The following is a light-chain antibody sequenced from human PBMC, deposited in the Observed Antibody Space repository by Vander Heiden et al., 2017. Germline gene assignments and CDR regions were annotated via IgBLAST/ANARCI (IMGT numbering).Light chain of an antibody. CDR2: GAS. CDR1: QAISSR. J-gene: IGKJ3*01. V-gene: IGKV1D-12*01. CDR3: QQAISSPPT. Sequence: DIQMPQSPSFMSAYVGDRVTITCRASQAISSRLAWYQQRPATAPKLLIHGASSLQCGVPSRVSGSGSGTHVTLTISSLQPEDSATYDGQQAISSPPTCGPGTKVDI.